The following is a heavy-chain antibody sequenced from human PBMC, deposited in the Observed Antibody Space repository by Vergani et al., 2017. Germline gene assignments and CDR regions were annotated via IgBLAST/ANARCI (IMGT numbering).Heavy chain of an antibody. V-gene: IGHV3-30*03. J-gene: IGHJ4*02. D-gene: IGHD4-11*01. Sequence: QVQLVESGGGVVQPGRSLRLSCAASGFTFSSYGMHWVRQAPGKGLEWVAVISYDGSNKYYADSVKGRFTISRDNSKNTLYLQMNSLRAEDTAVYYCARGVGVTTFDGFDYWGQGTLVTVSS. CDR1: GFTFSSYG. CDR3: ARGVGVTTFDGFDY. CDR2: ISYDGSNK.